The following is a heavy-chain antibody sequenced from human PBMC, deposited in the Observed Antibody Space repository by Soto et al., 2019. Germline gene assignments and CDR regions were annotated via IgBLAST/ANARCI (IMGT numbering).Heavy chain of an antibody. J-gene: IGHJ6*02. CDR1: GGSVSSGSYY. Sequence: QVQLQESGPGLVKPSETLSLTCTVSGGSVSSGSYYWSWIRQPPGKGLEWIGYIYYSGSTNYNPPRKSRVTISVDTSKNQFSLKLRSVTAADTAVYYCAREGPPAAIYYYYGMDVWGQGTTVTVSS. CDR3: AREGPPAAIYYYYGMDV. D-gene: IGHD2-2*01. V-gene: IGHV4-61*01. CDR2: IYYSGST.